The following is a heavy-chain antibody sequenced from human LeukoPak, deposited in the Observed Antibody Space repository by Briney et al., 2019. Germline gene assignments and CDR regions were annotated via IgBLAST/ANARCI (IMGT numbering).Heavy chain of an antibody. D-gene: IGHD3-10*01. CDR3: ARRHYGHFDY. CDR1: GGSFSGYY. J-gene: IGHJ4*02. CDR2: INHSGST. V-gene: IGHV4-34*01. Sequence: KSSETLSLTCAVYGGSFSGYYWSWLRQPPGKGLEWIGEINHSGSTNYNPSLKSRVTISVDTSKNQFSLKLSSVTAADTAVYYCARRHYGHFDYWGQGTLVTVSS.